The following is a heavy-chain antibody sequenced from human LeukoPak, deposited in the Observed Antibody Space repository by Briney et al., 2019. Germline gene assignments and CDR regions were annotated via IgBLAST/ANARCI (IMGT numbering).Heavy chain of an antibody. J-gene: IGHJ4*02. D-gene: IGHD3-10*01. V-gene: IGHV1-69*01. Sequence: ASVKVSCKASGGTFSSYAISWVRQAPGQGLEWMGGIIPIFGTANYAQKFQGRVTITADESTSTAYMELSSLRSEDTAVYYCARSIITMVRGVIITGLDYWGQGTLVTVSS. CDR1: GGTFSSYA. CDR3: ARSIITMVRGVIITGLDY. CDR2: IIPIFGTA.